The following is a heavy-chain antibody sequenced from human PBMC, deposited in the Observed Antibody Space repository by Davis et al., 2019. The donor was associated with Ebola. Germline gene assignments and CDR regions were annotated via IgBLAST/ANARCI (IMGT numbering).Heavy chain of an antibody. J-gene: IGHJ4*02. CDR1: GFTVSSNY. CDR2: IYSGGST. Sequence: GESLKISCAASGFTVSSNYMSWVRQAPGKGLEWVSVIYSGGSTYYADSVKGRFTISRDNSKNALHLLLTSLRPDDTAVYYCARDSQVETIGAAFDLWGQGTLVTVSS. V-gene: IGHV3-66*01. D-gene: IGHD4-23*01. CDR3: ARDSQVETIGAAFDL.